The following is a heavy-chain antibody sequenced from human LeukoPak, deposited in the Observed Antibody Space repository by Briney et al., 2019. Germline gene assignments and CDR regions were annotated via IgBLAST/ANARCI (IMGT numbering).Heavy chain of an antibody. Sequence: QPGGSLRLSCAASGFTFSSYAMSWVRQAPGNGLEWVSSIPRNGGSTYYAESVKGWFTISRDNSTNTLYVQMNSLRVHDTAVYYCAKAPRFGDHAAEYFYYYMDVWGKGTTVTVSS. V-gene: IGHV3-23*01. CDR2: IPRNGGST. CDR1: GFTFSSYA. D-gene: IGHD3-16*01. CDR3: AKAPRFGDHAAEYFYYYMDV. J-gene: IGHJ6*03.